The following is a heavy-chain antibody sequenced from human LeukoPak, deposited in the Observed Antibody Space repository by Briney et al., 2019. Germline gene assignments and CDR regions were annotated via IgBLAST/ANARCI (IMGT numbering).Heavy chain of an antibody. CDR1: GFTFGSYE. CDR2: ISSSSSYI. J-gene: IGHJ6*03. V-gene: IGHV3-21*01. CDR3: ARGVVPATSGNYYYYYMDV. Sequence: GGSLRLSCAASGFTFGSYEMNWVRQAPGKGLEWVSSISSSSSYIYYADSVKGRFTISRDNAKNSLYLQMNSLRAEDTAVYYCARGVVPATSGNYYYYYMDVWGKGTTVTISS. D-gene: IGHD2-2*01.